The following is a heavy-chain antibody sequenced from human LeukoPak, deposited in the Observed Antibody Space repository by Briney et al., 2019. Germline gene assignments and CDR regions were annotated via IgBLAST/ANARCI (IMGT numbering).Heavy chain of an antibody. J-gene: IGHJ4*02. Sequence: GGSLRLSCAASGFTFSSYEMNWVCQAPGKGLEWLSYITSSGSTIYYADSVKGRFTMSRDNAKNSLYLQMNSLRAEDTAVYYCARGLRYFDWSDYWGQGTLATVSS. CDR3: ARGLRYFDWSDY. CDR1: GFTFSSYE. V-gene: IGHV3-48*03. CDR2: ITSSGSTI. D-gene: IGHD3-9*01.